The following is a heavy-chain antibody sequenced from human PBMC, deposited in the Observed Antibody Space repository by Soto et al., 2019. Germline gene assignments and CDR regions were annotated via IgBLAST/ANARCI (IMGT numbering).Heavy chain of an antibody. D-gene: IGHD6-19*01. CDR2: VNPNNGVT. CDR3: ATTVAANNWFDP. CDR1: GHSFTAYY. V-gene: IGHV1-2*02. J-gene: IGHJ5*02. Sequence: ASVKVSCKASGHSFTAYYMHRVRQAPGQGLEWMGWVNPNNGVTNYAQKFQGRVTMTRDTSISTAYMELSRLRSDDPAVYYCATTVAANNWFDPWGQGTLLTVSS.